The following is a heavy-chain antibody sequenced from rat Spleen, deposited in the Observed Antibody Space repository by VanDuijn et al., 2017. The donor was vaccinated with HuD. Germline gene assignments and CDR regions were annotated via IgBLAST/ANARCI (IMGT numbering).Heavy chain of an antibody. CDR1: GFTFRNFD. D-gene: IGHD1-7*01. J-gene: IGHJ2*01. CDR3: ARHGYGYGNYFDY. Sequence: EVQLVESGGGLVQPGRSLKLSCEASGFTFRNFDMAWVRQAPTKGLEWVATISYGDSSGHSSTYYRDSVKGRFTISRDNAKNTQYLQMDSLRSEDTATYYCARHGYGYGNYFDYWGQGVMVTVSS. V-gene: IGHV5-29*01. CDR2: ISYGDSSGHSST.